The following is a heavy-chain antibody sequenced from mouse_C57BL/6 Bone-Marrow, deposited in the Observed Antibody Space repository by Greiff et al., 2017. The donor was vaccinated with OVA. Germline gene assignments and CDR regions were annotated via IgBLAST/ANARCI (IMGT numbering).Heavy chain of an antibody. CDR1: GYTFTSYW. V-gene: IGHV1-64*01. D-gene: IGHD2-3*01. J-gene: IGHJ1*03. Sequence: QVQLQQPGAELVKPGASVKLSCKASGYTFTSYWMHWVKQRPGQGLEWIGMIHPNSGSTNYTEKFKSKASLTVVKSSSTAYMQLSSLTCEESAVYYGERGGYSHYLYFDVWGTGTTVTVSA. CDR2: IHPNSGST. CDR3: ERGGYSHYLYFDV.